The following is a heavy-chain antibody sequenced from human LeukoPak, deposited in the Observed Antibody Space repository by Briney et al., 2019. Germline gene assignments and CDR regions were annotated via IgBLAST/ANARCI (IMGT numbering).Heavy chain of an antibody. V-gene: IGHV1-2*02. J-gene: IGHJ4*02. CDR3: ARYAIVRDCSNSGY. D-gene: IGHD4-11*01. CDR2: INPNSGGT. CDR1: GYTFTGYA. Sequence: ASVKVSCKASGYTFTGYAIHWVRQAPGQGLEWMGWINPNSGGTNYTQKFQGRVTMTTDTSTSTAYMELSRLTSDDTAVYYCARYAIVRDCSNSGYWGQGTLVSVSS.